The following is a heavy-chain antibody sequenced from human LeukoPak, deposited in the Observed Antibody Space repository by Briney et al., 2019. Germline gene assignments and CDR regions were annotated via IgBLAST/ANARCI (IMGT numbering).Heavy chain of an antibody. CDR1: GGSISSSSYY. J-gene: IGHJ4*02. D-gene: IGHD2-2*01. CDR3: ARRYCSSTNCPDLDY. V-gene: IGHV4-39*01. Sequence: PSETLSLTCTVSGGSISSSSYYWGWIRQPPGTGLEWIGSIYYSGSTYYNPSLKSRVTISVDTSKNQFSLKLSSVTVADTAVYYCARRYCSSTNCPDLDYWGQGTLVTVSS. CDR2: IYYSGST.